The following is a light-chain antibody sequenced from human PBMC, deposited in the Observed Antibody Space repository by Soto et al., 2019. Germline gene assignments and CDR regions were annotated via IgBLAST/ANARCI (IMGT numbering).Light chain of an antibody. CDR1: SNDVGGYKY. V-gene: IGLV2-8*01. CDR3: SSYAGSNYV. J-gene: IGLJ1*01. CDR2: EVS. Sequence: QSALTQPPSASGSPGQSVTISCTGTSNDVGGYKYVSWYQQHPGKAPKLMIYEVSKWPSGVPDRFSGSKSGNTASLTVSGLQAEDEADYYCSSYAGSNYVFGTGTKLTVL.